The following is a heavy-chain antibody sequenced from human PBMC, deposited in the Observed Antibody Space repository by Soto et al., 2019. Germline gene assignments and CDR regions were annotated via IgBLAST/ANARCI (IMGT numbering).Heavy chain of an antibody. J-gene: IGHJ3*02. CDR1: GFTFSSYS. V-gene: IGHV3-21*01. CDR2: ISSSSSYI. D-gene: IGHD2-2*01. Sequence: LSLTCAASGFTFSSYSMNWVRQAPGKGLEWVSSISSSSSYIYYADSVKGRFTISRDNAKNSLYLQMNSLRAEDTAVYYCARESTSSYCSSTSCYDAFDIWGQGTMVTVSS. CDR3: ARESTSSYCSSTSCYDAFDI.